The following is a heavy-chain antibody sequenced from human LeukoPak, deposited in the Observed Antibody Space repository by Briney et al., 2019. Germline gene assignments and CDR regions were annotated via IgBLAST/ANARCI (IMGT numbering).Heavy chain of an antibody. V-gene: IGHV3-21*01. CDR3: ARDRQYYDSSGYIQWGAFDI. CDR2: ISSSSSYI. CDR1: GFTFSSYS. J-gene: IGHJ3*02. D-gene: IGHD3-22*01. Sequence: AGGSLRLSCAASGFTFSSYSMNWVRQAPGKGLEWVSSISSSSSYIYYADSVKGRFTISRDNAKNSLYLQMNSLRAEDTAVYYCARDRQYYDSSGYIQWGAFDIWGQGTMVTVSS.